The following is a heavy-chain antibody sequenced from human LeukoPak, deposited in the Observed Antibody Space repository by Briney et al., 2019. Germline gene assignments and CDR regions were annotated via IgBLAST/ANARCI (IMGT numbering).Heavy chain of an antibody. D-gene: IGHD6-19*01. Sequence: VASVKVSCKASGYTFTSYAMHWVRQAPGQGLEWMGWISAYNGNTNYAQKLQGRVTMTTDTSTSTAYMELRSLRSDDTAVYYCARDGVAVAAPIYFDYWGQGTLVTVSS. CDR3: ARDGVAVAAPIYFDY. J-gene: IGHJ4*02. CDR2: ISAYNGNT. V-gene: IGHV1-18*01. CDR1: GYTFTSYA.